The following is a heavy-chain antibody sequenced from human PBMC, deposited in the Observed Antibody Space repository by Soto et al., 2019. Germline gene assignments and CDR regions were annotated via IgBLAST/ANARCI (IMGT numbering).Heavy chain of an antibody. J-gene: IGHJ4*02. CDR1: GGSFSGYY. CDR3: ARLRQRYCSGGSCYRPLKSYFDY. D-gene: IGHD2-15*01. CDR2: INHSGST. Sequence: SETLSLTCAVYGGSFSGYYWSWIRQPPGKGLEWIGEINHSGSTNYNPSLKSRVTISVDTSKNQFSLKLSSVTAADTAVYYCARLRQRYCSGGSCYRPLKSYFDYWGQGTLVTVSS. V-gene: IGHV4-34*01.